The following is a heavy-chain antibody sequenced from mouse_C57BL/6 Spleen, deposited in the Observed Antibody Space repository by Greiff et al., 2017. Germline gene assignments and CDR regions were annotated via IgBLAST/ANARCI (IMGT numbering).Heavy chain of an antibody. V-gene: IGHV5-9-1*02. CDR1: GFTFSSYA. Sequence: EVKLVESGEGLVKPGGSLKLSCAASGFTFSSYAMSWVRQTPEKRLEWVAYISSGGDYIYYADTVKGRFTISRAHARNTLYLQMSSLKSEDTAMYYCTRGSGDAMDYWGQGTSVTVSS. CDR3: TRGSGDAMDY. CDR2: ISSGGDYI. J-gene: IGHJ4*01.